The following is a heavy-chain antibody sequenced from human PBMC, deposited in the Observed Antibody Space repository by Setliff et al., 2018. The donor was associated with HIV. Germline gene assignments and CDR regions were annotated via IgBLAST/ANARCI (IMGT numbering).Heavy chain of an antibody. CDR1: GFTFRRYW. Sequence: GSLRLSCAASGFTFRRYWMGWVRQAPGKGLEWVANIKQDESEKYYVDSVKGRFTISRDNAKNSLYLQMNSLRAEDTAVYYCARLVGDCSAGRCYGSDRVLDYWGQGTLVTVSS. CDR3: ARLVGDCSAGRCYGSDRVLDY. CDR2: IKQDESEK. J-gene: IGHJ4*02. V-gene: IGHV3-7*03. D-gene: IGHD2-15*01.